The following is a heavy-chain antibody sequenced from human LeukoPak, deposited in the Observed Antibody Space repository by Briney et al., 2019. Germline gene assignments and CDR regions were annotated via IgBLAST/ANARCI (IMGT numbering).Heavy chain of an antibody. D-gene: IGHD3-3*01. J-gene: IGHJ5*02. CDR1: NGSISSSSYY. V-gene: IGHV4-39*01. Sequence: TSETLSLTCTVSNGSISSSSYYWGWLRQPPGKGLEWIGSIYYSASTYYNPSLKSRVTISVDTSKNQFSLKLSSVTAADTAVYYCARHYYDFWSGYYGPWFDPWGQGTLVTVSS. CDR2: IYYSAST. CDR3: ARHYYDFWSGYYGPWFDP.